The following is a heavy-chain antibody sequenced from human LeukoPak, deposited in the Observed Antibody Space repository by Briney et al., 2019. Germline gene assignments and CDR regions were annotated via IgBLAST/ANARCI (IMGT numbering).Heavy chain of an antibody. CDR3: APARPTNHYYYYYMDV. CDR2: INHSGST. V-gene: IGHV4-34*01. D-gene: IGHD6-6*01. J-gene: IGHJ6*03. CDR1: AGSFSGYY. Sequence: PSETLSLTCAVYAGSFSGYYWSWIRQPPGKGLEWIGEINHSGSTDYNPSLKSRVTISVDTSKNQFSLKLSSVTAADTAVYYCAPARPTNHYYYYYMDVWGQGTTVTVSS.